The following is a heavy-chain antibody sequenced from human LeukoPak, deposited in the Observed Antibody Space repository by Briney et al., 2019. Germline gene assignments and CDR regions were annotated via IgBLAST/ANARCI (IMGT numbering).Heavy chain of an antibody. Sequence: GRSLRLSCAASGFTFSSYAMHWVRQAPGKGLEWVAVISYDGSNKYYADSVKGRFTISRDNSKNTLYLQMNSLRAEDTAVYYCARDKQGGNPDNWFDPWGQGTLVTVS. J-gene: IGHJ5*02. CDR1: GFTFSSYA. CDR2: ISYDGSNK. CDR3: ARDKQGGNPDNWFDP. D-gene: IGHD1-26*01. V-gene: IGHV3-30*04.